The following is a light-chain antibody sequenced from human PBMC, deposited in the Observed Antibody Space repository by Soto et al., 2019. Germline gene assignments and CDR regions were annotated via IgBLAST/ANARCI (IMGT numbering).Light chain of an antibody. CDR2: GAS. CDR3: QQSSTTPLVT. CDR1: QSISNY. V-gene: IGKV1-39*01. Sequence: DIQMTQSPSSLSASVGDRVTITFRSSQSISNYLNWYHQKPGKAPNLLIHGASSLQSGVPSRFSGSGSGTEFILTISSLQPEDFGTYYCQQSSTTPLVTFGQGTRLEIK. J-gene: IGKJ5*01.